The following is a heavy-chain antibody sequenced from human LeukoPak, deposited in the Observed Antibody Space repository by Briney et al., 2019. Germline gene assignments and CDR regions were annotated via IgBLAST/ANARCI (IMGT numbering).Heavy chain of an antibody. CDR2: IYYSGST. CDR3: ASYSSTYSKAFDC. J-gene: IGHJ4*02. D-gene: IGHD3-22*01. CDR1: GGSISSGGYY. V-gene: IGHV4-31*03. Sequence: PSETLSLTCTVSGGSISSGGYYWSWIRQHPGKGLEWIGYIYYSGSTYYNPSLKSRVTISVEMSKNQFSLRLSSVTAADTAVYYCASYSSTYSKAFDCWGQGSLVTVSS.